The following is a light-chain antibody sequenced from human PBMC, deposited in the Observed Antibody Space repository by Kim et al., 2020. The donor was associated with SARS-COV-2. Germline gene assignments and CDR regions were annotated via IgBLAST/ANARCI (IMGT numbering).Light chain of an antibody. CDR3: QQYHKSPPLT. J-gene: IGKJ4*01. CDR2: GAS. Sequence: SPGERATLSCRASQSVGSNIAWYQQIPGQAPRLLIYGASMRASGIPARFSGSGSGTEFTLTISTLQSEDFAVYYCQQYHKSPPLTFGGGTKVDIK. CDR1: QSVGSN. V-gene: IGKV3-15*01.